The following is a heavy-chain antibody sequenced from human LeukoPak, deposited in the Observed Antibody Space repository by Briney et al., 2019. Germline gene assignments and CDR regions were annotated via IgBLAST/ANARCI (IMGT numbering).Heavy chain of an antibody. J-gene: IGHJ4*02. CDR2: IWYDGSEK. CDR1: GFTFSQFG. Sequence: GGSLRLSCAASGFTFSQFGMHWVRQAPGKGLEWVAIIWYDGSEKFYGGSAKGRFTISRDNSKNTLYLQMNSLRAEDTAVYYCARDRGTTSSAGYYFDYWGQGTLVTVSS. D-gene: IGHD6-6*01. CDR3: ARDRGTTSSAGYYFDY. V-gene: IGHV3-33*01.